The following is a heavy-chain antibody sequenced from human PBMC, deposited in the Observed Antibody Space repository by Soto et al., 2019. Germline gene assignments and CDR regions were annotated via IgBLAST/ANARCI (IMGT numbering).Heavy chain of an antibody. CDR1: GFTFSSYS. J-gene: IGHJ6*03. D-gene: IGHD5-12*01. CDR3: ASPGYSGYDWGHYYYYYYMDV. V-gene: IGHV3-48*01. Sequence: GGSLRLSCAASGFTFSSYSMNWVRQAPGKGLEWVSYISSSSSTIYYADSVKGRFTISRDNAKNSLYLQMNSLRAEDTAVYYCASPGYSGYDWGHYYYYYYMDVWGKGTTVTVSS. CDR2: ISSSSSTI.